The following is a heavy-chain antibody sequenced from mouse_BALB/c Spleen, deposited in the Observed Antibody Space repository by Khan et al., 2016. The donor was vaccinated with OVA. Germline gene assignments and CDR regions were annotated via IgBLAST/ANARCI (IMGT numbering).Heavy chain of an antibody. J-gene: IGHJ3*01. Sequence: QIQLVQSGAELVRPGVSVKISCKGSGYTFTDFTMHWVKQSHAKSLEWIGVISTYYGDVTYNQKFKGKATMTVDKSSSTAYMELARLTSEDSAICYGTGGGGGNRFAYWGQGTLVTVSA. CDR2: ISTYYGDV. V-gene: IGHV1S137*01. CDR1: GYTFTDFT. CDR3: TGGGGGNRFAY.